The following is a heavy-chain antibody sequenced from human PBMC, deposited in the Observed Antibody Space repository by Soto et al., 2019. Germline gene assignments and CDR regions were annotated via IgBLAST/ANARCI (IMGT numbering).Heavy chain of an antibody. J-gene: IGHJ6*02. CDR1: GGSISSYY. V-gene: IGHV4-4*07. CDR3: ARDLEEVAGLHQYYYYGTDV. CDR2: IYTSGST. Sequence: SETLSLTCTVSGGSISSYYWSWIRQPAGKGLEWIGRIYTSGSTNYNPSLKSRVTMSVDTSKNQFSLKLSSVTAADTAVYYCARDLEEVAGLHQYYYYGTDVWGQGTTVTDSS. D-gene: IGHD6-19*01.